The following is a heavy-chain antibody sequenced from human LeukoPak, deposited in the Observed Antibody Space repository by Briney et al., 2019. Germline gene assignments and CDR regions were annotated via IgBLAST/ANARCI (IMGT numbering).Heavy chain of an antibody. V-gene: IGHV3-23*01. CDR3: AKWDTYYDSSGYYFY. J-gene: IGHJ4*02. Sequence: GGSLRLSCEASGFIFGNHAMSWVRQAPGKGLEWVSSISGSGGTKYYVDSVKGRFTISRDNSKNTVYLQMNSLKAEDTALYYCAKWDTYYDSSGYYFYWGQGTLVTVSS. CDR2: ISGSGGTK. CDR1: GFIFGNHA. D-gene: IGHD3-22*01.